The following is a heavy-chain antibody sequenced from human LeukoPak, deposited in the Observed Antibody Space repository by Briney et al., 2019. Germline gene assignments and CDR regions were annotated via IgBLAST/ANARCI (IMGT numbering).Heavy chain of an antibody. CDR3: ARRRGTCSTARCYGFDT. CDR2: TYHSGST. D-gene: IGHD2-2*01. J-gene: IGHJ5*02. Sequence: PSATLSLTCTVSGASISDYYWSWIRPPPGKGLEWIAYTYHSGSTKYNPSLRGRVTVSLDTSENQFSLRLNSVTASDTAVYYCARRRGTCSTARCYGFDTWGQGTKVTVSS. V-gene: IGHV4-59*08. CDR1: GASISDYY.